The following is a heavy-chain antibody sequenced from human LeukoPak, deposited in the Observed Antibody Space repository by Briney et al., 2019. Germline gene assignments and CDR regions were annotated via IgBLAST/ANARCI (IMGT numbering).Heavy chain of an antibody. J-gene: IGHJ6*02. CDR2: IIPIFGTA. V-gene: IGHV1-69*06. Sequence: SVKVSCKASGGTFSSYAISWVRQAPGQGLEWMGGIIPIFGTANYAQKFQGRVTMTGDTSTSTVYMELSSLRSEDTAVYYCARDVPYSSGWSYYYYYGMDVWGQGTTVTVSS. CDR3: ARDVPYSSGWSYYYYYGMDV. D-gene: IGHD6-19*01. CDR1: GGTFSSYA.